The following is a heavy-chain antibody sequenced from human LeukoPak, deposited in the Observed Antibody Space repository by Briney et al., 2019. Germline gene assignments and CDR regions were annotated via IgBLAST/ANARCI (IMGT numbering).Heavy chain of an antibody. V-gene: IGHV1-3*01. CDR2: INAGNGNT. CDR1: GYTFPSYA. J-gene: IGHJ4*02. CDR3: ARVQSAYCSSSSCYGCYFDY. Sequence: ASVKVSCKACGYTFPSYAMHWVRQAPGQRPEWMGWINAGNGNTKYSQKFQGRVTITRDTSASTAYMELSSLRPEDTAVYYCARVQSAYCSSSSCYGCYFDYWGQGTLVTVSS. D-gene: IGHD2-2*01.